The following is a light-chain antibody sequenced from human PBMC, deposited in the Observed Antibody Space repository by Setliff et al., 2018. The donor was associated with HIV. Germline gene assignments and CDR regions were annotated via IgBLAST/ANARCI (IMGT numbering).Light chain of an antibody. CDR2: YDS. CDR1: NIGSKS. CDR3: QVWDSSSDHYV. V-gene: IGLV3-21*04. Sequence: SYELIQPPSVSVAPGKTARITCGGNNIGSKSVHWYQQKPGQAPVLVIYYDSDRPSGIPERFSGSNSGNTATLTISRVEAGDEADYYCQVWDSSSDHYVFGTGTKV. J-gene: IGLJ1*01.